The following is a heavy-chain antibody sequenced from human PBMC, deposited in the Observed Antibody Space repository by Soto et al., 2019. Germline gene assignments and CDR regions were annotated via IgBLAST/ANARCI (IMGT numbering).Heavy chain of an antibody. CDR3: ATKIPGDWFDP. Sequence: QVQLQESGPGLVKTSETLSLTCTVSGDSIRKYYWNWIRQPTGKGLEWIGRIHTSGYTNYNPSLKSRVTMSVDTSKNQFSLNLSSVSAADTAVYFCATKIPGDWFDPWGQGSLVIVSS. CDR2: IHTSGYT. CDR1: GDSIRKYY. J-gene: IGHJ5*02. D-gene: IGHD3-10*01. V-gene: IGHV4-4*07.